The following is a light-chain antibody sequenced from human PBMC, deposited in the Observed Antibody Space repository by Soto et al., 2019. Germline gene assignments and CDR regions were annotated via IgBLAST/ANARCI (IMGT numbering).Light chain of an antibody. CDR1: QSISSY. CDR3: QQSYSTPRVT. CDR2: AAS. Sequence: IQMTQSPSSLSPSVGDRVTITCRASQSISSYLNWYQQKPGKAPKLLIYAASSLQSGVPSRFRGSGSGTDFTLTISSLQPEDFAIYYCQQSYSTPRVTFGQGTRLEI. J-gene: IGKJ5*01. V-gene: IGKV1-39*01.